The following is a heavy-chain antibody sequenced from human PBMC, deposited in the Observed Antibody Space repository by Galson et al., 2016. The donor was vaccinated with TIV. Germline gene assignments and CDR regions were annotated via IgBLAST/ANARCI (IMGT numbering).Heavy chain of an antibody. CDR1: GFTFSNYW. CDR3: ARQYYFYSYGMDV. V-gene: IGHV3-7*01. J-gene: IGHJ6*02. CDR2: IKQTGSEK. Sequence: LRLSCAASGFTFSNYWMSWVRQAPGKGLEWVANIKQTGSEKYCVDSVKGRFTISRDNAKNSLYLQMNSLGAEDTAVYYCARQYYFYSYGMDVWGQGTAVTVSS.